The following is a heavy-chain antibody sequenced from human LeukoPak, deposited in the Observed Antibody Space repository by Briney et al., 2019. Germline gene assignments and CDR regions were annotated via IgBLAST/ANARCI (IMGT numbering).Heavy chain of an antibody. CDR1: GGTFSSYA. J-gene: IGHJ4*02. CDR2: IIPIFGTA. Sequence: SVKVSCKASGGTFSSYAISWVRQAPGQGLEWMGGIIPIFGTANYAQKFQGRVTITADESTSTAYMELSSLRSEDTAVYYCARVKRYYDSSGYYFMCYFDYWGQGTLVTVSS. CDR3: ARVKRYYDSSGYYFMCYFDY. D-gene: IGHD3-22*01. V-gene: IGHV1-69*13.